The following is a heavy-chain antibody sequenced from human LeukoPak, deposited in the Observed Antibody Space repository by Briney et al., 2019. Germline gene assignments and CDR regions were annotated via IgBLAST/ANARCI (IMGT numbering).Heavy chain of an antibody. CDR3: ARVCRPGRYGGDWYFDL. J-gene: IGHJ2*01. CDR2: IYYSGST. CDR1: GGSISSYY. V-gene: IGHV4-59*12. Sequence: SETLSLTCTVSGGSISSYYWSWIRQPPGKGLEWIGYIYYSGSTNYNPSLKSRVTISVDTSKNQFSLKLSSVTAADTAVYYCARVCRPGRYGGDWYFDLWGRGTLVTVSS. D-gene: IGHD3-10*01.